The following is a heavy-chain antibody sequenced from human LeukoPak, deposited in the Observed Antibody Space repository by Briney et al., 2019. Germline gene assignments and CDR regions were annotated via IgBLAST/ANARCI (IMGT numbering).Heavy chain of an antibody. CDR1: GFTFSSYG. J-gene: IGHJ3*02. CDR2: IWYDGSNK. Sequence: GGSLRLSCAASGFTFSSYGMHWVRQAPGKGLEWVAVIWYDGSNKYYADSVKGRFTISRDSSKNTLYLQMNSLRAEDTAVYYCARDDYYDVGGYADDGFDIWGQGTMVTVSS. D-gene: IGHD3-22*01. V-gene: IGHV3-33*01. CDR3: ARDDYYDVGGYADDGFDI.